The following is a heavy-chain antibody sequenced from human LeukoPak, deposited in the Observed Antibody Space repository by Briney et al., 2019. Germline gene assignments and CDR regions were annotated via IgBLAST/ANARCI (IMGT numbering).Heavy chain of an antibody. V-gene: IGHV3-23*01. CDR1: GFTFSTFA. CDR3: AREGLVSAFDY. CDR2: IFPSGGEI. D-gene: IGHD2-2*01. J-gene: IGHJ4*02. Sequence: GGSLRLSCAASGFTFSTFAMVWVRQPPGKGLEWVSSIFPSGGEIHYADSVRGRFTISRDNSKSTLSLQMNSLRAEDTAVYYCAREGLVSAFDYWGQGTLVTVSS.